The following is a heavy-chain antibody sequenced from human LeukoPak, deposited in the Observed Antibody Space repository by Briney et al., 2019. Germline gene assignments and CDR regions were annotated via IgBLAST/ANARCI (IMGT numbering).Heavy chain of an antibody. D-gene: IGHD3-22*01. J-gene: IGHJ4*02. CDR1: GYTFTSYA. Sequence: ASVKVSCKASGYTFTSYAMHWVRQAPGQRLEWMGWINAGNGNTKYSQKFQGRVTITRDTSASTAYMELSSLRSEDTAVYYCARSYYYDSSGYSGSLYYFDYWGQGTLVTVSS. CDR2: INAGNGNT. V-gene: IGHV1-3*01. CDR3: ARSYYYDSSGYSGSLYYFDY.